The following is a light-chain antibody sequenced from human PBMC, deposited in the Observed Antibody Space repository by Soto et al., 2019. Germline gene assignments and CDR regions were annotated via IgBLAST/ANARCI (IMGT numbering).Light chain of an antibody. CDR1: QTISSW. CDR2: DAS. J-gene: IGKJ5*01. Sequence: DIQMTQSPSTLSGSVGDRVTITCRASQTISSWLAWYQQKPGKAPNLLIYDASNLESGVPSRFSGSGYGTEFTLTISSLQPEDFASYYCQLLANFPLTFGQGTRLEIK. CDR3: QLLANFPLT. V-gene: IGKV1-5*01.